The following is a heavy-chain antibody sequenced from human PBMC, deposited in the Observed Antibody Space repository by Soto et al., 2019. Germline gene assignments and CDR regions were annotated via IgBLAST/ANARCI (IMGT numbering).Heavy chain of an antibody. V-gene: IGHV2-5*02. CDR1: GFSLNTRDVG. CDR2: VYWDDDK. D-gene: IGHD3-16*01. Sequence: QITLNESGPALVKPTQTLTLTCTFSGFSLNTRDVGVGWIRQPPGKALEWLGVVYWDDDKTYSPSLKSRLTITKDTPKHQVALRMTKMDPVDTATYYCAHCRGGVASFWGQGTLVTVSS. J-gene: IGHJ4*02. CDR3: AHCRGGVASF.